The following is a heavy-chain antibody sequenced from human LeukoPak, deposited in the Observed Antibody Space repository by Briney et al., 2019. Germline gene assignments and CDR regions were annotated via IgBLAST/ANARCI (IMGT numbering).Heavy chain of an antibody. CDR1: GFTFSSYS. CDR3: AKEAYSVAGTCNY. D-gene: IGHD6-19*01. V-gene: IGHV3-21*04. J-gene: IGHJ4*02. CDR2: ISSSSSYI. Sequence: PGGSLRLSCAASGFTFSSYSMNWVRQAPGKGLEWVSSISSSSSYIYYADSVKGRFTISRDNVKNSLYLQMNSLRAEDTALYYCAKEAYSVAGTCNYWGQGTLVTVSS.